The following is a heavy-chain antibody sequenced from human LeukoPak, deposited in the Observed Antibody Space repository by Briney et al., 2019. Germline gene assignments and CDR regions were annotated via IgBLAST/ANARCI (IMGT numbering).Heavy chain of an antibody. CDR1: GGTFSSYA. CDR3: ARDHGKQQPLGWFDP. CDR2: IIPILGIA. D-gene: IGHD6-13*01. V-gene: IGHV1-69*04. J-gene: IGHJ5*02. Sequence: SVKVSCKASGGTFSSYAISWVRQAPGQGLEWMGRIIPILGIANYAQKFQGRVTITADKSTSTAYMELSSLRSEDTAVYYCARDHGKQQPLGWFDPWGQGTLVTVSS.